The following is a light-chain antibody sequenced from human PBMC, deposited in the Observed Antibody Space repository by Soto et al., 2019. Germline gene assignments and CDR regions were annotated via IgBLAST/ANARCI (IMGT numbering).Light chain of an antibody. CDR3: QQYGSSPQT. CDR1: QSVSAN. Sequence: EIVMTQSPATLSVSPGERATLSCRASQSVSANLAWYQHKPGQVPRLLIYAASSRATGIPDRFSGSGSGTDFTLTISRLEPEDFAVYYCQQYGSSPQTFGQGTKVDIK. V-gene: IGKV3-20*01. CDR2: AAS. J-gene: IGKJ1*01.